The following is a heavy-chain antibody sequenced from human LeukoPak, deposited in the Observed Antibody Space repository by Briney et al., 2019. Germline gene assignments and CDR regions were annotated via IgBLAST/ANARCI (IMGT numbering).Heavy chain of an antibody. V-gene: IGHV3-30-3*01. CDR1: GFTFSSYA. Sequence: GRSLRLSCAASGFTFSSYAMHWVRQAPGKGLEWVAVISYDGSNKYYADSVKGRFTISRDNSKNTLYLQMNSLRAEDTAVYYCARGRDLGSRGWFDPWGQGTLVTVSS. D-gene: IGHD3-10*01. J-gene: IGHJ5*02. CDR3: ARGRDLGSRGWFDP. CDR2: ISYDGSNK.